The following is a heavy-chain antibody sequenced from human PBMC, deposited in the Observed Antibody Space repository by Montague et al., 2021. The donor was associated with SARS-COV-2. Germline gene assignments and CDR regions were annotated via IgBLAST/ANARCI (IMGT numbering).Heavy chain of an antibody. CDR1: GGSISTGSYY. J-gene: IGHJ4*02. CDR2: IYYSGDN. CDR3: VRGGDYTDYGRFDY. V-gene: IGHV4-39*01. Sequence: SETLSLTCSFSGGSISTGSYYWGWIRQPPRKGLEWIGSIYYSGDNYYNPSLKSRVTISVDTSKNQFSLRLSSVTAADTAVCYCVRGGDYTDYGRFDYWGQGTLVIVSS. D-gene: IGHD4-11*01.